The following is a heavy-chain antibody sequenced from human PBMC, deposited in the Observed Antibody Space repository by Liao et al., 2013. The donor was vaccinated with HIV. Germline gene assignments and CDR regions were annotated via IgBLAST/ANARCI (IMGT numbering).Heavy chain of an antibody. CDR3: ARVQWXPAPNWYSDL. D-gene: IGHD1-26*01. Sequence: QVQLQQWGAGLLKPSETLSLTCAVYGGSFSAYYWTWIRQPAGKGLEWIGHIYTGMSTTGTTNYNPSLKSRVSISADTSSNHVSLKLTSVTAADTAVYYCARVQWXPAPNWYSDLWGRGTLVIVSS. CDR1: GGSFSAYY. CDR2: IYTGMSTTGTT. J-gene: IGHJ2*01. V-gene: IGHV4-59*10.